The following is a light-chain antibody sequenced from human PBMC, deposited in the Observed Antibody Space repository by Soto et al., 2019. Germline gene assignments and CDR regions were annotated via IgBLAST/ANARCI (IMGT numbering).Light chain of an antibody. J-gene: IGLJ1*01. V-gene: IGLV2-14*01. CDR2: DVT. CDR3: TSYTSTSTYV. CDR1: SSDVGAYNY. Sequence: QSVLTQPASMSGPPGQSITISCTGTSSDVGAYNYVSWYQHHPGKAPRLVIYDVTNRPSGISDRFSGPKSGNTASLTISGLLAEDEADYYCTSYTSTSTYVFGTGTKLTVL.